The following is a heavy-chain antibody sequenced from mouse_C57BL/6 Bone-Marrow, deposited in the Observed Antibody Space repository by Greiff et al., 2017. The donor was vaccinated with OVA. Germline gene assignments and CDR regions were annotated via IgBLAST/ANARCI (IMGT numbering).Heavy chain of an antibody. D-gene: IGHD1-1*01. J-gene: IGHJ4*01. CDR3: TRGNYGKGSPMDY. CDR1: GFTFSSYA. CDR2: ISSGGDYI. V-gene: IGHV5-9-1*02. Sequence: DVMLVESGEGLVKPGGSLTLSCAASGFTFSSYAMSWVRQTPEKRLEWVAYISSGGDYIYYADTVKGRFTISRDNARNTLYLQMSSLKSEDTAMYYCTRGNYGKGSPMDYWGQGTSVTVSS.